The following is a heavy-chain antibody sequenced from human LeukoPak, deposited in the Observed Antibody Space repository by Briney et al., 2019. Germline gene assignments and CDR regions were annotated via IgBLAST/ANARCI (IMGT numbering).Heavy chain of an antibody. CDR3: ARDPLGTVVTRRDY. CDR2: IYYSGRT. V-gene: IGHV4-39*07. J-gene: IGHJ4*02. CDR1: GGSISSSSYY. Sequence: SETLSLTCTVSGGSISSSSYYWGWIRQPPGKGLEWIGSIYYSGRTYYNPSLKSRVTISVDTSKNQFSLKLSSVTAADTAVYYCARDPLGTVVTRRDYWGQGTLVTVSS. D-gene: IGHD4-23*01.